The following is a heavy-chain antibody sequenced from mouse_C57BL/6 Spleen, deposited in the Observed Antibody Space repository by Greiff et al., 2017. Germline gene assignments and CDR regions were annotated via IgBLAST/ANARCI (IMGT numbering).Heavy chain of an antibody. D-gene: IGHD3-2*02. V-gene: IGHV1-80*01. CDR3: ARGSGYPYYAMDY. Sequence: QVQLQQSGAELVQPGASVKISCKASGYAFSSYWMNWVQQRPGKGLEWIGQIYPGDGDTNYNGTFKGKATLTADKSSSTAYMQLSSLTSEDAAVYFCARGSGYPYYAMDYWGQGTSVTVSS. CDR2: IYPGDGDT. CDR1: GYAFSSYW. J-gene: IGHJ4*01.